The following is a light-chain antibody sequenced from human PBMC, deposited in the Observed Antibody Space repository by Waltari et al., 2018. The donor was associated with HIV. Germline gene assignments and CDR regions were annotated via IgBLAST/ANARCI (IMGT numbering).Light chain of an antibody. CDR3: SSYADSDTPVV. CDR1: SSDVGAYNS. CDR2: DVT. V-gene: IGLV2-8*01. Sequence: QSALAQPPSASGSAGQSVTIPCTGTSSDVGAYNSVSWYQQHPGKSPKLIIYDVTKRPSGVPDRFSGSKSGNTASLTVSGLQGEDEADYYCSSYADSDTPVVFGGGTKLTVL. J-gene: IGLJ2*01.